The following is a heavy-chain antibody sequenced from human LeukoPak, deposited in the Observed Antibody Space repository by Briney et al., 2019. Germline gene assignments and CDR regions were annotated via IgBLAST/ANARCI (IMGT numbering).Heavy chain of an antibody. CDR1: GFTFSSYY. V-gene: IGHV3-23*01. CDR2: IGGSGTGT. Sequence: GGSLRLSCAASGFTFSSYYMSWVRQAPGAGLEWVSAIGGSGTGTYYADSVKGRFTISRDNSKNTLYLQMNSLGAEDTAVYYCVKDETGSSWYNWGQGTLVTVSS. D-gene: IGHD6-13*01. J-gene: IGHJ4*02. CDR3: VKDETGSSWYN.